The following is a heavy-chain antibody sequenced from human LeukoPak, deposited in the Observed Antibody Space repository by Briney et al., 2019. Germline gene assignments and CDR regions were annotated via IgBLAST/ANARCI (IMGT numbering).Heavy chain of an antibody. CDR3: ARDLNWETY. CDR1: GFTFSSYS. Sequence: GGSLRLSCVGSGFTFSSYSMNWVRQAPGKGLEWVANIKTDGSQIYYVDSVKGRFTISRDNAKNSLYLQMNSLRAEDTAVYYCARDLNWETYWGQGTLVSVSS. D-gene: IGHD7-27*01. CDR2: IKTDGSQI. V-gene: IGHV3-7*01. J-gene: IGHJ4*02.